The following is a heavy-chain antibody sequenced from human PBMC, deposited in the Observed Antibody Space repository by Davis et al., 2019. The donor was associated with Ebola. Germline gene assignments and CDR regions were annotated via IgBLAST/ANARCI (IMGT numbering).Heavy chain of an antibody. CDR3: ARGSPLYYYGMDV. Sequence: MPSETLSLTCTVSGGSISSYYWSWIRQPPGKGLEWIGYIYYSGSTNYNPSLKSRVTISVDTSKNQFSLKLSSVTAADTAVYYCARGSPLYYYGMDVWGQGTTVTVSS. CDR1: GGSISSYY. V-gene: IGHV4-59*01. J-gene: IGHJ6*02. CDR2: IYYSGST.